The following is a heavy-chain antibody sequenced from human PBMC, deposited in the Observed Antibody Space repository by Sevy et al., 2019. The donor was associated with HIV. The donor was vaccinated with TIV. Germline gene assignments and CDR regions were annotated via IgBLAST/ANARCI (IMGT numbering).Heavy chain of an antibody. CDR2: INGKGRST. CDR3: AKTIDSGGGVVPAANYYYYGMDV. Sequence: GGSLRLSCAVSGFTFSGYAMNWVRQAPGKGLEWVSAINGKGRSTHYADSVEGRFTISRDNSKNNLYLQMNSLRAEETAVYYCAKTIDSGGGVVPAANYYYYGMDVWGQGTTVTVSS. D-gene: IGHD2-2*01. CDR1: GFTFSGYA. V-gene: IGHV3-23*01. J-gene: IGHJ6*02.